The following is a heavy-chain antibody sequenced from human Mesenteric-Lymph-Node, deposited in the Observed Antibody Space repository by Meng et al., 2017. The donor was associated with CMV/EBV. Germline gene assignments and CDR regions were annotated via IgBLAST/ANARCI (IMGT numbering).Heavy chain of an antibody. Sequence: TLSLTCAVHGGSFSGYYWSWIRQPPGKGLEWIGDVNYGGTTNSNPSLKSRVIMSVDTSKKQFSLNLTSVTAADTAIYYCAKLAYSNSAWGQGTLVTVSS. J-gene: IGHJ1*01. CDR3: AKLAYSNSA. CDR2: VNYGGTT. V-gene: IGHV4-34*01. D-gene: IGHD4-11*01. CDR1: GGSFSGYY.